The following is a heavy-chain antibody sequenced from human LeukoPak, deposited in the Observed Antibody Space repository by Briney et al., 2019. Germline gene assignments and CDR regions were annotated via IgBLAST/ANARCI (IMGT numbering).Heavy chain of an antibody. CDR2: INNNGGTT. J-gene: IGHJ3*01. CDR1: GFTFDLYA. CDR3: VKTMVTFAGIIRADVFDV. V-gene: IGHV3-64D*06. Sequence: QPGGSLRLSCSASGFTFDLYAMHWVRQAPGKGLEYLSGINNNGGTTNYADSVKGRFTISRDNFKNTLYLHMGSLRGDDTAIYYCVKTMVTFAGIIRADVFDVWGQGTLVTLSS. D-gene: IGHD4/OR15-4a*01.